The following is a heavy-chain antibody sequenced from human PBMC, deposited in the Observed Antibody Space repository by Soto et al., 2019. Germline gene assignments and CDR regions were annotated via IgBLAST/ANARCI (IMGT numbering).Heavy chain of an antibody. CDR3: ARDGGFRYGGYVGAFDI. CDR2: IWYDGSNK. D-gene: IGHD5-12*01. J-gene: IGHJ3*02. Sequence: ESVGGVVQPGRSLRLSCAASGFTFSSYGMHWVRQAPGKGLEWVAVIWYDGSNKYYADSVKGRFTISRDNSKNTLYLQMNSLRAEDTAVYYCARDGGFRYGGYVGAFDIWGQGTMVTVSS. CDR1: GFTFSSYG. V-gene: IGHV3-33*01.